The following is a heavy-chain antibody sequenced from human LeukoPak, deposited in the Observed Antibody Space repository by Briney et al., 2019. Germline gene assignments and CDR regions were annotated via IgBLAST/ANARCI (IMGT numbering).Heavy chain of an antibody. CDR2: INHSGST. Sequence: PSETLSLTCAVYGGSFSGYYWSWIRQPPGKGLEWIGEINHSGSTNYNPSLKSRVTISVDTSKNQFSLKLSSVTAADTAVYYCARVPSDDDFWSGYLPYFDYWGQGTLVTVSS. D-gene: IGHD3-3*01. CDR1: GGSFSGYY. J-gene: IGHJ4*02. CDR3: ARVPSDDDFWSGYLPYFDY. V-gene: IGHV4-34*01.